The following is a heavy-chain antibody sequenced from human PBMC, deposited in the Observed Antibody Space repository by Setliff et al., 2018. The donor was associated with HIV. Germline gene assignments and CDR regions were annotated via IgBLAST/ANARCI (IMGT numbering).Heavy chain of an antibody. CDR1: GFTFRNYK. D-gene: IGHD2-2*02. Sequence: PGGSLRLSCAASGFTFRNYKMNWVRQAPGKGLEWVSSINIGSTIYYADSVKGRFAISRDNAKNSLYLQMNSLRAEDSAVYYCAMIPYYYYAMDVWGQGTTVTAP. CDR3: AMIPYYYYAMDV. J-gene: IGHJ6*02. CDR2: INIGSTI. V-gene: IGHV3-48*03.